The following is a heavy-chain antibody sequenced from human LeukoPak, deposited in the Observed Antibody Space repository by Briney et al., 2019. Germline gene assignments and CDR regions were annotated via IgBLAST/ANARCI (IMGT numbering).Heavy chain of an antibody. CDR1: GFTFSDYG. J-gene: IGHJ3*01. V-gene: IGHV3-33*01. CDR2: IWYDGGKK. D-gene: IGHD2-15*01. Sequence: GGSLRLSCAASGFTFSDYGMYWVRQAPGKGLEWVALIWYDGGKKYYTDSVRGRFTISRDNSKDTLYLQMNSLRAEDTAVYYCVRYCNGGSCYRAAFDVWGPGTTVTVSS. CDR3: VRYCNGGSCYRAAFDV.